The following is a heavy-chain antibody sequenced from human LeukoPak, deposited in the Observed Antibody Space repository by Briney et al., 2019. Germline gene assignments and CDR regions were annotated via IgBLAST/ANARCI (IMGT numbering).Heavy chain of an antibody. CDR2: INSNGSST. V-gene: IGHV3-74*01. CDR1: GFTFSNYW. J-gene: IGHJ4*02. CDR3: AKGGATICDN. Sequence: GSLRLSCAASGFTFSNYWMHWVRQAPGKGLVWVSRINSNGSSTNYADSVKGRFTISRDNAKNTLYLQMSSLGAEDTAVYYCAKGGATICDNWGQGTLVTVSS. D-gene: IGHD5-12*01.